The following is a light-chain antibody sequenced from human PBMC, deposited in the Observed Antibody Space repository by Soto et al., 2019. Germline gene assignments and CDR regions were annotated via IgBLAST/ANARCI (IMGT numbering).Light chain of an antibody. V-gene: IGLV1-44*01. CDR3: AAWDDNLNGPL. CDR2: SDD. J-gene: IGLJ3*02. CDR1: NSNIGRYS. Sequence: QSDLTQPPSLSGTPGQRVTISCSGSNSNIGRYSVNWYQHFPGTAPKILIYSDDERPSGVPDRFSGSKSGTSASLAISGLQSEDEAEYYCAAWDDNLNGPLFGGGTKLTVL.